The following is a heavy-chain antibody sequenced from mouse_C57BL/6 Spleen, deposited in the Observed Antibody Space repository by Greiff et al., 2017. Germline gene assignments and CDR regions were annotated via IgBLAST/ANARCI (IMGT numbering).Heavy chain of an antibody. CDR1: GYSITSGYY. Sequence: DVQLQESGPGLVKPSQSLSLTCSVTGYSITSGYYWNWIRQFPGNKLEWMGYISYDGSNNYNPSLKNRISITRDTSKNQFFLKLNSVTTEDTATYYCARGGVYYALDYWGQGTTLTVSS. V-gene: IGHV3-6*01. D-gene: IGHD2-1*01. CDR2: ISYDGSN. CDR3: ARGGVYYALDY. J-gene: IGHJ2*01.